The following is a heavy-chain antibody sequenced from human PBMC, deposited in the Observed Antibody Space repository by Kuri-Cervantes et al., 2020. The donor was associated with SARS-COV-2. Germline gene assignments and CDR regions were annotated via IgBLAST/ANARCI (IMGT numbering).Heavy chain of an antibody. CDR2: ISAYNGNT. CDR3: ARGELTGGNYYYGMDV. J-gene: IGHJ6*02. D-gene: IGHD7-27*01. CDR1: GYTFTSYG. Sequence: ASVKVSCKASGYTFTSYGISWVRQAPGQGLEWMGWISAYNGNTNYARKLQGRVTMTTDTSTSTAYMELRSLRSDDTAVYYCARGELTGGNYYYGMDVWGQGTTVTVSS. V-gene: IGHV1-18*01.